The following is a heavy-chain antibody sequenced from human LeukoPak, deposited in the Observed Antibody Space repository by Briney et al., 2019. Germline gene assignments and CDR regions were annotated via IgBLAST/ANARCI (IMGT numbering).Heavy chain of an antibody. V-gene: IGHV5-51*01. CDR3: ARGYGAYLGY. Sequence: GESLKISCKGSGYNFDTYWIAWMRQMPGKGLEWMGIIYPADSDTRYRPSFQGQVTISADKSINTAYLQWSSLKASDTAIYYCARGYGAYLGYWGQGTLVTVSS. D-gene: IGHD4-17*01. J-gene: IGHJ4*02. CDR1: GYNFDTYW. CDR2: IYPADSDT.